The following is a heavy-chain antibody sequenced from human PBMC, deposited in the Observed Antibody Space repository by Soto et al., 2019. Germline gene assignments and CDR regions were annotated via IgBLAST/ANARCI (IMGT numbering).Heavy chain of an antibody. J-gene: IGHJ6*02. Sequence: QVQLVQSGAEVKKPGSSVKVSCKASGGTFSSYAISWVRQAPGQGLEWMGGIIPIFGKANYAQKFQGRVTITADDSTSTAYIELSSLRSEDTAVYYCARRSTMVRGPQPGDYDYGMDVWGQGTTVTVSS. CDR3: ARRSTMVRGPQPGDYDYGMDV. D-gene: IGHD3-10*01. CDR1: GGTFSSYA. V-gene: IGHV1-69*01. CDR2: IIPIFGKA.